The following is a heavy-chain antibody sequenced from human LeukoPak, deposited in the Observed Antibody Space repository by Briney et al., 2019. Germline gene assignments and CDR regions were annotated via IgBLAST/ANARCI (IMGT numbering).Heavy chain of an antibody. D-gene: IGHD6-19*01. V-gene: IGHV4-34*01. Sequence: SETLSLTCAVYGGSFSGYYWSWIRQPPGKGLEWIGEINHSGSTNYNPSLKSRVTISVDTSKNQFSLKPSSVTAADTAVYYCARTGGWYDPSYAFDIWGQGTMVTVSS. CDR3: ARTGGWYDPSYAFDI. CDR1: GGSFSGYY. CDR2: INHSGST. J-gene: IGHJ3*02.